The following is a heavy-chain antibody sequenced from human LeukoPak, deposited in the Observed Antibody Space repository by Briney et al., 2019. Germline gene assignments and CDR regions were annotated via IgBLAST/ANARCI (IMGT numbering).Heavy chain of an antibody. V-gene: IGHV1-69*13. Sequence: VASVKVSCKSSGGTFCNYAISCGRQAPGQGLEWMGGIVTIVGTANYAQNFKGRVTFTADESTSTAYMEVRSLRFDDSAVYYCARDRGGSNIWYFYYYMDVWGKGTTVTVSS. CDR1: GGTFCNYA. CDR2: IVTIVGTA. J-gene: IGHJ6*03. D-gene: IGHD6-13*01. CDR3: ARDRGGSNIWYFYYYMDV.